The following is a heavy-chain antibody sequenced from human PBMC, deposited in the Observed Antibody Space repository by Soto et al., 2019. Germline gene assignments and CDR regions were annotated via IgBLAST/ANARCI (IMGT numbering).Heavy chain of an antibody. D-gene: IGHD4-17*01. V-gene: IGHV1-58*02. J-gene: IGHJ2*01. CDR2: IVVGSGNT. Sequence: QMQLVQSGPEVKKPGTSVKVSCKASGFTFTSSAMQWVRQARGQRLEWIGWIVVGSGNTNYEQKVQQRGTITRDMSTSTTYMELSSLRSEDTAVYYCAADPNNYADDIDWYFDLWGRGTLVTVSS. CDR1: GFTFTSSA. CDR3: AADPNNYADDIDWYFDL.